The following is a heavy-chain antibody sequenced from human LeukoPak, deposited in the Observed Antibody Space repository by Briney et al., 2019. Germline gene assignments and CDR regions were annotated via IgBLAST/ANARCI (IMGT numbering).Heavy chain of an antibody. Sequence: EASVKVSCKASGGTFSSYAISWVRQSPGQGLEWMGRIIPILGIANYAQKFQGRVTITADKSTSTAYMELSSLRSEDTAVYYCARDIMGESPGLDDDYWGQGTLVTVSS. D-gene: IGHD3-16*01. CDR3: ARDIMGESPGLDDDY. CDR2: IIPILGIA. CDR1: GGTFSSYA. J-gene: IGHJ4*02. V-gene: IGHV1-69*04.